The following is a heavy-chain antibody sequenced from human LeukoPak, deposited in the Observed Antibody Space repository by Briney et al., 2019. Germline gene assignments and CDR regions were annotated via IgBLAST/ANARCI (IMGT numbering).Heavy chain of an antibody. CDR3: ATKQWLAPPPDS. V-gene: IGHV3-74*01. D-gene: IGHD6-19*01. CDR1: GFTFSNDW. Sequence: GGSLRLSCAASGFTFSNDWRLWVRQAPGKGLESVSRINTDGTVTTYADSVKGRFTVSRDNADNTMFLQMNSVRDEDTAMYYCATKQWLAPPPDSWGQGTPVTVSS. J-gene: IGHJ4*02. CDR2: INTDGTVT.